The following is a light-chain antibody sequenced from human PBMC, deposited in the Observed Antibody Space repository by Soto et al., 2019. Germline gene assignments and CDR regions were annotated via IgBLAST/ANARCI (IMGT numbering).Light chain of an antibody. CDR2: KNN. J-gene: IGLJ3*02. CDR3: ATWDDSLNARGV. CDR1: RSNIGNNA. Sequence: QSVLTQTPSASGTPGQTVTISCSGSRSNIGNNAVSWYQQFPGTAPKLLIYKNNQRPSGVPDRFSGSKSGTSASLAISGLQSEDEADYYCATWDDSLNARGVFGGGTMLTVL. V-gene: IGLV1-44*01.